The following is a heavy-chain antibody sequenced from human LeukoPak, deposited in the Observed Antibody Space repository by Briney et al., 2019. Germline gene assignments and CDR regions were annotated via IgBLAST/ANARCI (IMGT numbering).Heavy chain of an antibody. CDR2: IKSKTDGGTT. V-gene: IGHV3-15*01. J-gene: IGHJ1*01. CDR3: TSTGASDGNYEYFQH. D-gene: IGHD1-26*01. Sequence: GGSLRLSCAASGLPFTNAWMNWVRQAPGKGLEWVGRIKSKTDGGTTDYAAPVKGRFTISRDDSKSTLYLQMNNLRTEDTAVYYCTSTGASDGNYEYFQHWGQGTLVTVSS. CDR1: GLPFTNAW.